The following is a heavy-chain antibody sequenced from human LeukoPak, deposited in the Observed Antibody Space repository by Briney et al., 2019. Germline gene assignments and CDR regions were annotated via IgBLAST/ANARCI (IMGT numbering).Heavy chain of an antibody. CDR1: GFTFSSYT. CDR2: ISSSSSYI. J-gene: IGHJ6*02. CDR3: ARDPTPRYCSGGSCYTHYGMDV. V-gene: IGHV3-21*01. D-gene: IGHD2-15*01. Sequence: GGSLRLSCAASGFTFSSYTMSWVRQAPGKGLEWVSSISSSSSYIYYADSVKGRLTISRDNAKNSLYLQMNSLGAEDTAVYYCARDPTPRYCSGGSCYTHYGMDVWGQGTTVTVSS.